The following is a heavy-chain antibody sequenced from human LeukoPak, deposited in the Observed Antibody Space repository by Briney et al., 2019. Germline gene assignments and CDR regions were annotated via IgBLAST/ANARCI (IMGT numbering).Heavy chain of an antibody. CDR2: IIPILGIA. CDR3: ARVGYYDSSGGYYFDY. V-gene: IGHV1-69*04. Sequence: SVKVSCKASGGTFSSYAISWVRQAPGQGLEWMGRIIPILGIANYAQKFQGRVTITADKSTSTAYMGLSSLRSEDTAVYYCARVGYYDSSGGYYFDYWGQGTLVTVSS. J-gene: IGHJ4*02. D-gene: IGHD3-22*01. CDR1: GGTFSSYA.